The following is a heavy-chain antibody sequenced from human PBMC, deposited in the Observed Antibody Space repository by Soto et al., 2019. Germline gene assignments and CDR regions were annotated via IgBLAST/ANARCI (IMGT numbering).Heavy chain of an antibody. V-gene: IGHV1-69*06. CDR2: IIPLFGTA. CDR1: GGIFSSNT. Sequence: QVYLVQSGAEVKKPGSSVKISCKASGGIFSSNTINWVRPAAGQGLEWMGGIIPLFGTANYAEKFQGSVTITADKSTETEYMELTSLRSEDTAVYYCASNAACGGDCYAVDSWGEGTLVTVSS. CDR3: ASNAACGGDCYAVDS. J-gene: IGHJ4*02. D-gene: IGHD2-21*02.